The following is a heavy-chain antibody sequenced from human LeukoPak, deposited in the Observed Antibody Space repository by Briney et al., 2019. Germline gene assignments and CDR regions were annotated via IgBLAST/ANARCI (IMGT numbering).Heavy chain of an antibody. CDR1: GGSISSSSYY. D-gene: IGHD3-10*01. CDR2: INHSGST. CDR3: ARAGSGILRGWWFDP. V-gene: IGHV4-39*07. Sequence: SETLSLTCTVSGGSISSSSYYCGWIRQPPGKGLEWIGEINHSGSTNYNPSLKSRVTISVDTSKNQFSLKLSSVTAADTAVYYCARAGSGILRGWWFDPWGQGTLVTVSS. J-gene: IGHJ5*02.